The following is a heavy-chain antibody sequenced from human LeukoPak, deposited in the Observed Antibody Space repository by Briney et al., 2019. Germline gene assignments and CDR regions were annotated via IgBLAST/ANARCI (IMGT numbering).Heavy chain of an antibody. J-gene: IGHJ5*02. D-gene: IGHD6-13*01. CDR3: ARGIAAAGFNWFDP. V-gene: IGHV4-59*01. CDR1: GGSISSYY. CDR2: IYYSGST. Sequence: SETLSLTCTVSGGSISSYYRSWIRQPPGKGLEWIGYIYYSGSTNYNPSLKSRVTISVDTSKNQFSLKLSSVTAADTAVYYCARGIAAAGFNWFDPWGQGTLVTVSS.